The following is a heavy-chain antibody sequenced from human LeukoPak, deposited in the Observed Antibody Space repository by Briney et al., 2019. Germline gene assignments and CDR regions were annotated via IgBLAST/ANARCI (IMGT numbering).Heavy chain of an antibody. D-gene: IGHD5-24*01. CDR3: ARDSRIEMATTTFDY. Sequence: GGSLRLSCAASGFTFSDYYMSWIRQAPGKGLEWVSYISSSGSTIYYADSVKGRFTISRDNAKNSLYLQMNSLRAEDTAVYYCARDSRIEMATTTFDYWGQGTLVTVSS. J-gene: IGHJ4*02. CDR2: ISSSGSTI. CDR1: GFTFSDYY. V-gene: IGHV3-11*01.